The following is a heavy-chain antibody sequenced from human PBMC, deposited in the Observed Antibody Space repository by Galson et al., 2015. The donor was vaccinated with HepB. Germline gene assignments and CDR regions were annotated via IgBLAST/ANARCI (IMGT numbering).Heavy chain of an antibody. D-gene: IGHD6-13*01. CDR3: ARDRAAGLGRYYFDY. V-gene: IGHV3-30*04. CDR2: ISYDGSNK. J-gene: IGHJ4*02. Sequence: SSYAMHWVRQAPGKGLEWVAVISYDGSNKYYADSVKGRFTISRDNSKNTLYLQMNSLRAEDTAVYYCARDRAAGLGRYYFDYWGQGTLVTVSS. CDR1: SSYA.